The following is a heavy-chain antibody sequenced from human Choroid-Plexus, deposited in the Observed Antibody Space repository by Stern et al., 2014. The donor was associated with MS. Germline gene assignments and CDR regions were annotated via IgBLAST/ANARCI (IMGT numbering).Heavy chain of an antibody. Sequence: QDQLVESGGGVVQPGRPLRLTCVASGFTFGSNAMHWVRQAPAKGQERVAGVSYGGRNKYYADSVKGRFTISRDNSQNTLYMQMSSLRPEDTAVYYCAKDRQYLTYFFDHWGQGSLVTVSS. J-gene: IGHJ5*02. D-gene: IGHD2/OR15-2a*01. V-gene: IGHV3-30*18. CDR2: VSYGGRNK. CDR3: AKDRQYLTYFFDH. CDR1: GFTFGSNA.